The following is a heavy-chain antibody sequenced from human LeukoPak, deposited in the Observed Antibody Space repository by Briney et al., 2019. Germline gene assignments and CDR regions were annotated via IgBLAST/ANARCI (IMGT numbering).Heavy chain of an antibody. CDR3: AREDYGGNVGVPDY. J-gene: IGHJ4*02. V-gene: IGHV1-46*01. CDR2: INTNVSGT. D-gene: IGHD4-23*01. Sequence: ASVKVSCNAPGYTFTSYYINWVRHPPGQGLEWRGIINTNVSGTFYAQKFQVRVTMTTDTSTSTFYMELSNLKSEDTAMYYCAREDYGGNVGVPDYWGQGTRDTVCS. CDR1: GYTFTSYY.